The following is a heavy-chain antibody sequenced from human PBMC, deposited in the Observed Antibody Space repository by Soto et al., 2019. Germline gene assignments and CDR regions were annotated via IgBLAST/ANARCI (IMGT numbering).Heavy chain of an antibody. V-gene: IGHV4-31*03. D-gene: IGHD3-3*01. J-gene: IGHJ4*02. Sequence: QVRLQESGPGLVKPSQTLSLTCTVSGGSINSGGYYWSWIRQHPGKGLEWIGYIYYSGSIYYTPSLKSRLTLSVDSSKNHFSLNLSSVTAADTAVYYCARSPDYFFDYWGQGTLVTVSS. CDR3: ARSPDYFFDY. CDR2: IYYSGSI. CDR1: GGSINSGGYY.